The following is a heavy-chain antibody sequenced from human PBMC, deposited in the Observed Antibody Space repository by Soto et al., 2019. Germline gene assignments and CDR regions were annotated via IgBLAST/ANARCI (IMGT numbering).Heavy chain of an antibody. J-gene: IGHJ5*02. CDR2: ISYSGSS. Sequence: SETLSLTCTVSGASISSIIYYWAWIRQPPGKGLEWIGSISYSGSSYYNPSLKSRLTISVDTSKNQFSLKLTSVAAADTAVYYCASRLRSGYCRGITCNNGFDPWGQGTLVTVSS. CDR3: ASRLRSGYCRGITCNNGFDP. CDR1: GASISSIIYY. V-gene: IGHV4-39*01. D-gene: IGHD2-15*01.